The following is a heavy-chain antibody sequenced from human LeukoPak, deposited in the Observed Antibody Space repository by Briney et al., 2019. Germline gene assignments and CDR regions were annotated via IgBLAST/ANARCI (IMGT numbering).Heavy chain of an antibody. V-gene: IGHV4-59*12. CDR1: GGSISSYY. CDR2: IYYSGST. CDR3: ARAKDYYDSSGYSHFDY. D-gene: IGHD3-22*01. Sequence: SETLSLTCTVSGGSISSYYWSWIRQPPGKGLEWIGYIYYSGSTYYNPSLKSRVTISVDTSKNQFSLKLSSVTAADTAVYYCARAKDYYDSSGYSHFDYWGQGTLVTVSS. J-gene: IGHJ4*02.